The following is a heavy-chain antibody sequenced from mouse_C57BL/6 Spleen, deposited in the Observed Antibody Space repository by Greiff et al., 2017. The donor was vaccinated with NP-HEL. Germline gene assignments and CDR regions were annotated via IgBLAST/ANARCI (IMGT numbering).Heavy chain of an antibody. J-gene: IGHJ4*01. Sequence: EVKLVESGAELVKPGASVKLSCTASGFNIKDYYMHWVKQRTEQGLEWIGRIDPEDGETKYAPKFQGKATITADTSSNTAYLQLSSLTSEDTAVYYCASNYVGGTRAMDYWGQGTSVTVSS. CDR3: ASNYVGGTRAMDY. CDR2: IDPEDGET. D-gene: IGHD2-1*01. V-gene: IGHV14-2*01. CDR1: GFNIKDYY.